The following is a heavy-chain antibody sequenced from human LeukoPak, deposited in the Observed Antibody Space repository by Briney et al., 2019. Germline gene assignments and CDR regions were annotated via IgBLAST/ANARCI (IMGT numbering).Heavy chain of an antibody. V-gene: IGHV4-34*01. CDR2: INHSGST. Sequence: PETLSLTCAVYGGSFSGYYWSWIRQPPGKGLEWIGEINHSGSTNYNPSLKSRVTISVDTSKNQFSLKLSSVTAADTAVYYCAVPSAAGLKYFDYWGQGTLVTVSS. CDR1: GGSFSGYY. CDR3: AVPSAAGLKYFDY. J-gene: IGHJ4*02. D-gene: IGHD6-13*01.